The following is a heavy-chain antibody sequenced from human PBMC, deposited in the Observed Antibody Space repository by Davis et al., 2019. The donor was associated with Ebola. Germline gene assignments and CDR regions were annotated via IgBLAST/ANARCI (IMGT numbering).Heavy chain of an antibody. Sequence: GGSLRLSCAASGFTFSSYAMSWVRQAPGKGLEWVSVIYSGGSTYYADSVKGRFTISRDDSKNTLYLQMNSLKTEDTAVYYCTTDWTYDSSGYLVDYWGQGTLVTVSS. J-gene: IGHJ4*02. CDR1: GFTFSSYA. CDR3: TTDWTYDSSGYLVDY. D-gene: IGHD3-22*01. V-gene: IGHV3-23*03. CDR2: IYSGGST.